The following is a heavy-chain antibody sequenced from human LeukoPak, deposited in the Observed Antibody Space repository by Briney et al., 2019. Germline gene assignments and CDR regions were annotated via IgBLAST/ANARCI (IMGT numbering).Heavy chain of an antibody. CDR2: IYYSGST. J-gene: IGHJ3*02. D-gene: IGHD3-22*01. V-gene: IGHV4-59*08. CDR3: ARLGRRGYYDSSGYWYAFDI. Sequence: PSETLSLTCTVSGGSISSYYWSWIRQPPGKGLEWIGYIYYSGSTNYNPSLKSRVTISVDTSKNQFSLKLSSVTAADMAVYYCARLGRRGYYDSSGYWYAFDIWGQGTMVTVSS. CDR1: GGSISSYY.